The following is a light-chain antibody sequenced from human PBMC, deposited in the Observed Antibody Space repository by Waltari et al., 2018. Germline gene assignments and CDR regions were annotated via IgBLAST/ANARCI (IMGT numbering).Light chain of an antibody. Sequence: ELLLTQSPGTLSLSPGERATHSCRASQSIGKYLVWYQQKPGQAPRLLMYEASRRATGIPDRFSGSGSGTDFSLTISRLEPEDFAVYYCQNHERLPATFGQGTKVEIK. J-gene: IGKJ1*01. CDR1: QSIGKY. V-gene: IGKV3-20*01. CDR3: QNHERLPAT. CDR2: EAS.